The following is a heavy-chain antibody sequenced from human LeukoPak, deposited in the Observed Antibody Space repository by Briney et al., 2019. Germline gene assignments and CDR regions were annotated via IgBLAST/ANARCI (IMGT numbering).Heavy chain of an antibody. Sequence: PGGSVRLSCAASGFTVSSKYMSGVGQAPGKGLEWVSVIYSGGSTYYADSVKGRFTISRDNSKNTLYLQMNSLRAEVTAVYYCARATYYYDSSGYYVFYFDNWGQGTLVTVSS. D-gene: IGHD3-22*01. CDR3: ARATYYYDSSGYYVFYFDN. CDR2: IYSGGST. V-gene: IGHV3-53*01. CDR1: GFTVSSKY. J-gene: IGHJ4*02.